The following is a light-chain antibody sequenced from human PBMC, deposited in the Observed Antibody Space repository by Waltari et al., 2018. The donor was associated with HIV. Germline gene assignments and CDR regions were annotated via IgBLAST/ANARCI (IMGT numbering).Light chain of an antibody. CDR2: EVN. V-gene: IGLV2-14*01. CDR1: STDVSFYNY. Sequence: QSALTQPASVSGSPGQSITISCTGTSTDVSFYNYVSWYQLHPGKAPKLIIYEVNNRPSGVSNRFSGSKSGNTASLTISGLQAEDEADYYCSSYTTNSTPVVVGGGTKLTVL. J-gene: IGLJ2*01. CDR3: SSYTTNSTPVV.